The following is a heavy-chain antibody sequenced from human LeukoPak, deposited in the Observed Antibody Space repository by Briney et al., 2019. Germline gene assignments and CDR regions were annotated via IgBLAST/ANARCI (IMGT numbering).Heavy chain of an antibody. CDR2: IIPIFGTA. Sequence: GASVKVSCKASGGTFSSYAISWVRQAPGQGLEWMGGIIPIFGTANYAQKFQGRVTITADESTSTAYMELSSLRSEDTAVYYCARNYYHDSSGYYYNYWGQGTLVTVSS. CDR3: ARNYYHDSSGYYYNY. D-gene: IGHD3-22*01. CDR1: GGTFSSYA. V-gene: IGHV1-69*13. J-gene: IGHJ4*02.